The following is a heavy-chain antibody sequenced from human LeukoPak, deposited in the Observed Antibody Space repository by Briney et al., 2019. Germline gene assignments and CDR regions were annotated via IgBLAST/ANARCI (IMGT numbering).Heavy chain of an antibody. CDR1: GYTFTSYD. CDR2: INPNSGNT. V-gene: IGHV1-8*03. CDR3: ARGLTTLYLWSLKHSSSWTNLFDP. Sequence: ASVKVSCKASGYTFTSYDINRVRQATGQGLEWMGWINPNSGNTGSAQKFQGRVTITRNTSISTAYMELSSMRPKDTAVYYCARGLTTLYLWSLKHSSSWTNLFDPWGQRTLVTVSS. J-gene: IGHJ5*02. D-gene: IGHD6-13*01.